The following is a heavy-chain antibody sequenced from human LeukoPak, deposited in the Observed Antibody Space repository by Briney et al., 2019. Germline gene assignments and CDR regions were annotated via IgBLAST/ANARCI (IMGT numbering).Heavy chain of an antibody. CDR2: IRSDGSGT. CDR3: GRGGGGYDP. D-gene: IGHD3-16*01. J-gene: IGHJ5*02. Sequence: PGGSLRLSCAASGFTFSNYWMYWVRQPPGEGLVWVSHIRSDGSGTTYADSVKGRFTISRDNAKNTLYLQMNSLRVEDTAVYYWGRGGGGYDPWGQGTLVTVSS. CDR1: GFTFSNYW. V-gene: IGHV3-74*01.